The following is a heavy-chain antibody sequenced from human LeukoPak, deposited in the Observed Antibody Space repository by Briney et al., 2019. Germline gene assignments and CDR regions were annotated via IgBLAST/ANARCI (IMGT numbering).Heavy chain of an antibody. Sequence: SETLSLTWTVAGGSISSYYWSWIRQPPGEGLGWIGYIYYSGSTNYNPSLKSRVTISVDTSKNQFSLKLSSVTAADTAVYYCARPYYDFWSGYGNWYFDLWGRGTLVTVSS. J-gene: IGHJ2*01. CDR2: IYYSGST. V-gene: IGHV4-59*01. D-gene: IGHD3-3*01. CDR1: GGSISSYY. CDR3: ARPYYDFWSGYGNWYFDL.